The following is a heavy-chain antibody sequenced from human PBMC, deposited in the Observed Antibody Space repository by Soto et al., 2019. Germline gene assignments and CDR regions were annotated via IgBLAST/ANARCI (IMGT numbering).Heavy chain of an antibody. J-gene: IGHJ5*02. CDR2: ISGSGGST. D-gene: IGHD5-18*01. CDR1: GFTFSSYA. Sequence: GSLRLSCAASGFTFSSYAMSWVRQAPGKGLEWVSAISGSGGSTYYADSVKGRFTISRDNSKNTLYLQMNSLRAEDTAVYYCAKAFDQLPGNLQLWISGGFDPWGQGTLVTVSS. V-gene: IGHV3-23*01. CDR3: AKAFDQLPGNLQLWISGGFDP.